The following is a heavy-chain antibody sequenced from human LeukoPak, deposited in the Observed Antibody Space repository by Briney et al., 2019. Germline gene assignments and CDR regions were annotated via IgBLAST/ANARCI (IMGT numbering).Heavy chain of an antibody. CDR2: MYPSGST. Sequence: SQTLSLTCTVSGGSFSSNSYFWTWIGQPAGKGLEWIGRMYPSGSTNYHPSLKSRVTILEDMSKNQFSLRLNSVTAADTAVYYCARGVKRGGYYDYWGKGTLVTVSS. V-gene: IGHV4-61*02. D-gene: IGHD2-15*01. CDR3: ARGVKRGGYYDY. CDR1: GGSFSSNSYF. J-gene: IGHJ4*02.